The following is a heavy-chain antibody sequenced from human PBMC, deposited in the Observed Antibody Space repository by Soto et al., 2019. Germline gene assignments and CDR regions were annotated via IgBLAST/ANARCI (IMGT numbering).Heavy chain of an antibody. V-gene: IGHV3-74*01. Sequence: EVQLVESGGGLVQPGGPLRPSCAPPGFTSSSYWMHWVGQAPGKGLVWVSSISTDASSTSYADPVKGRFTISRDNAKNTLYLQMNSVRAEDTAVYYCARLPNKSPQNWGQGTLVIVSP. CDR2: ISTDASST. CDR1: GFTSSSYW. CDR3: ARLPNKSPQN. J-gene: IGHJ1*01.